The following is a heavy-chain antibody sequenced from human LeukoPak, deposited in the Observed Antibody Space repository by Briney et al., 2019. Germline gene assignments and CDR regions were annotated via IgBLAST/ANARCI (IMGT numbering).Heavy chain of an antibody. CDR2: IWYDGSNK. V-gene: IGHV3-33*01. CDR1: GFTFSNSG. Sequence: GRSLRLSCAASGFTFSNSGMHWVRQAPGKGLEWVVIIWYDGSNKYYTDSVKGRFSISRDNSKNTLYLQMNSLRAEDTAVYYCARDRGTTSSSGWYFDPWGHGTLVTVSS. CDR3: ARDRGTTSSSGWYFDP. D-gene: IGHD6-6*01. J-gene: IGHJ2*01.